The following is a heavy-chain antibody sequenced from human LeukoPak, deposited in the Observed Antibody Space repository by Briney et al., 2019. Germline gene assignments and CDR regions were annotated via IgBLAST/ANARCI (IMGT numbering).Heavy chain of an antibody. D-gene: IGHD6-19*01. J-gene: IGHJ4*02. CDR3: ARDDSAWYAY. V-gene: IGHV3-48*03. Sequence: PGGSLRLSCAASGFTFSSYEMNWVRQAPGKGLERVSYISSSGRSIYYADSVKGRFTISRDNAKNSLYLQMNSLRAEDTAVYYCARDDSAWYAYWGPGTLVTVSS. CDR2: ISSSGRSI. CDR1: GFTFSSYE.